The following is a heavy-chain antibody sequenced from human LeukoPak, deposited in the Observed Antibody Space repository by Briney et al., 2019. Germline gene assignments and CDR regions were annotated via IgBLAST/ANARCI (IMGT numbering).Heavy chain of an antibody. J-gene: IGHJ3*02. Sequence: GGSLRLSCAAPGFTVSSNYMSWVRQAPGKGLEWVSVIYSGGSTYYADSVKGRFTISRDNSKNTLYLQMNSLRAGDTAVYYCARDNDYRAFDIWGQGTMVTVSS. D-gene: IGHD4-11*01. CDR3: ARDNDYRAFDI. CDR2: IYSGGST. CDR1: GFTVSSNY. V-gene: IGHV3-53*01.